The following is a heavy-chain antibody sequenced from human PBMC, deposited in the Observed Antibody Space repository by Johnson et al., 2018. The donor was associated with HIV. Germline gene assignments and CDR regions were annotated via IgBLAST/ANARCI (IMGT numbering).Heavy chain of an antibody. CDR2: ISYDGSNK. J-gene: IGHJ3*02. V-gene: IGHV3-30*04. CDR3: ARTRHYYEAFDI. CDR1: GFTFSSCA. D-gene: IGHD3-10*01. Sequence: QVQLVESGGGVVQPGRSLRLSCAASGFTFSSCAFHWVRQAPGKGLEWVAVISYDGSNKYYADSVKGRFTISRDNSKNTLYLQMNSLRAEDTAVYYCARTRHYYEAFDIWGQGTMVTVSS.